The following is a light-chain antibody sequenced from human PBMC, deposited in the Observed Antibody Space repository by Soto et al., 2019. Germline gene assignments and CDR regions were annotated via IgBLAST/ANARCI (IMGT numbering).Light chain of an antibody. CDR1: QGVSSN. J-gene: IGKJ1*01. CDR3: QQYNDWPPAWT. Sequence: EIVMTQSPATLSVSPGERATLSCRASQGVSSNLAWYQQKPGQAPRLLIYGASTRATTIPARFSGSGSGTEFTLTISSLQSEDFAVYYCQQYNDWPPAWTFGQGTKVDIK. V-gene: IGKV3-15*01. CDR2: GAS.